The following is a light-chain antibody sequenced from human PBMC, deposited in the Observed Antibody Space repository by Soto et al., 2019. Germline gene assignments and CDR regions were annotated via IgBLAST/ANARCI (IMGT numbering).Light chain of an antibody. J-gene: IGLJ2*01. Sequence: QSVLTQPPSASGTPGQRVTISCSGSSSNIGGNTVNWYQHLPGTAPKLLLYSDNQRPSGVPDRFSGSKSGTSASLAISGLQSEDEADYYCAAWDDSLNGVVFGGGTKFTVL. CDR2: SDN. V-gene: IGLV1-44*01. CDR1: SSNIGGNT. CDR3: AAWDDSLNGVV.